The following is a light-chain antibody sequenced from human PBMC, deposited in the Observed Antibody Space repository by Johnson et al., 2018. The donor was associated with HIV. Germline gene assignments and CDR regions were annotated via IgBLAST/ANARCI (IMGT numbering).Light chain of an antibody. J-gene: IGLJ1*01. CDR3: GTWDASLSPLYV. Sequence: QAVLTQPPSVSVAPGQKVTISCSGSSSNIGNNYVSWYQQVPGTAPKLLIYDNNKRPSGIPDRFSGSKSATSATLGITGLQTGDEADYYCGTWDASLSPLYVFGTGTTITVL. CDR2: DNN. CDR1: SSNIGNNY. V-gene: IGLV1-51*01.